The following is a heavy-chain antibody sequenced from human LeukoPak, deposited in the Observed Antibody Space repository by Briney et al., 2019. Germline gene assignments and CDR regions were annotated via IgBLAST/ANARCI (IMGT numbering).Heavy chain of an antibody. CDR1: GFDFSSYS. J-gene: IGHJ3*02. D-gene: IGHD5-12*01. V-gene: IGHV3-21*01. CDR2: ITSSSSFI. Sequence: GGSLRLSCATSGFDFSSYSMNWVRQAPGKGLEWVSSITSSSSFIYYADSVKGRFTISRDNARNSLYLQMNSLRAEDTAVYYCARGAGGYDWNDAFDIWGQGTMVTVSS. CDR3: ARGAGGYDWNDAFDI.